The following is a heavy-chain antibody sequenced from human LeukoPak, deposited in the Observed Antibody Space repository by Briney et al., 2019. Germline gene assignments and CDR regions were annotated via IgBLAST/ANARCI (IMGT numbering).Heavy chain of an antibody. CDR1: GFTFSSYS. CDR3: ARSRGSSGSYPFDY. V-gene: IGHV3-48*01. D-gene: IGHD1-26*01. CDR2: ISSSSSTI. J-gene: IGHJ4*02. Sequence: GGSLRLSCAASGFTFSSYSMNWVRQAPGKGLEWVSYISSSSSTIYYAGSVKGRFTISRDNAKNSLFLQMNSLRAEDTAVYYCARSRGSSGSYPFDYWGQGSLVTVSS.